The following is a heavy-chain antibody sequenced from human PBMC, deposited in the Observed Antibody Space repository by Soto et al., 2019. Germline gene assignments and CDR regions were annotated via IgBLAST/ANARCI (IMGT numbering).Heavy chain of an antibody. Sequence: EVQLLESGGGLVQPGGSLRLSCAASGFTFSSYAMSWVRQAPGKGLEWVSVISGSGGSTYYADSVKGRFTISRDNSKNTMYLQMNSLRAEDTAVYYCAKNPHYGDYVGEIWMTDWGQGTLVTVSS. CDR3: AKNPHYGDYVGEIWMTD. CDR2: ISGSGGST. J-gene: IGHJ4*02. CDR1: GFTFSSYA. D-gene: IGHD4-17*01. V-gene: IGHV3-23*01.